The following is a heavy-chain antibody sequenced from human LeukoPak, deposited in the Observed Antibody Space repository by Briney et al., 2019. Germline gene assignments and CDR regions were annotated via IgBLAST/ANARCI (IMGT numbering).Heavy chain of an antibody. CDR2: ISAYNSNT. CDR1: GYTFTSYG. V-gene: IGHV1-18*01. Sequence: ASVKVSCKASGYTFTSYGISWVRQAPGQGLEWMGWISAYNSNTNYTQKFQGIVTMTTDTSTSTAYMELRSLRSDDAAVYYCARDRSNGYSRRVYYFYMDVWGKGTTVTVSS. D-gene: IGHD3-22*01. J-gene: IGHJ6*03. CDR3: ARDRSNGYSRRVYYFYMDV.